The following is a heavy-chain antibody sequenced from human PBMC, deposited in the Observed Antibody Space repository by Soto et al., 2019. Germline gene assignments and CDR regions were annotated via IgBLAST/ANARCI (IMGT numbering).Heavy chain of an antibody. CDR1: GESINSGGYY. Sequence: SSETLSLTCSVSGESINSGGYYWSWIRHHPGKGLEWIGYIYDSESAYYNPSLKSRVTISMDTSKNHFAMRLSSVTAADTAVYYCARASSSSSAADYWGQGTQVTSPQ. V-gene: IGHV4-31*03. D-gene: IGHD6-6*01. J-gene: IGHJ4*02. CDR3: ARASSSSSAADY. CDR2: IYDSESA.